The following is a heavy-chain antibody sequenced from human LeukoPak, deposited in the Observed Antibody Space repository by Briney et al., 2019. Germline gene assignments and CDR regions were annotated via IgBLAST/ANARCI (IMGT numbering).Heavy chain of an antibody. CDR2: INHSGST. D-gene: IGHD5-18*01. CDR3: ARAGYGFDY. V-gene: IGHV4-34*01. J-gene: IGHJ4*02. Sequence: PSETLSLTCAVYGGSFSGYYWSWIRQPPGKGLEWIGEINHSGSTYYNPSLKSRVTISVDTSKNQSSLKLGSVTAADTAVYYCARAGYGFDYWGQGTLVTVSS. CDR1: GGSFSGYY.